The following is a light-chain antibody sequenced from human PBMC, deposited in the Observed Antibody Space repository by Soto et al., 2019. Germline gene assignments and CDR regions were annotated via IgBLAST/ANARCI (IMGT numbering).Light chain of an antibody. J-gene: IGKJ1*01. V-gene: IGKV1-39*01. CDR3: QQTYRSPRT. CDR2: AAY. CDR1: QSISNS. Sequence: DIQMTQSPSSLSASVGDRVTITCRASQSISNSLSWYQQRPGKAPKLLIYAAYSLLSGVPSRFSGTGSGTDFALTISSLQPDDFAIYYCQQTYRSPRTFGQGTKVDIK.